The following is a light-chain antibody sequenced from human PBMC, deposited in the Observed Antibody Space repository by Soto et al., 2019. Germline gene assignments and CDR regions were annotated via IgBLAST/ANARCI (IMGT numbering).Light chain of an antibody. CDR3: RSYTSSSTRL. V-gene: IGLV2-14*01. Sequence: QSALTQPASVSGSPGQSITISCTGTSSDGGGYNYVSWYQQHPGKAPKLMIYEVSNWPRGVSNHFSAYKSGNTACRAISELRAEDEDDYYCRSYTSSSTRLFGGGNKLPVL. CDR2: EVS. J-gene: IGLJ3*02. CDR1: SSDGGGYNY.